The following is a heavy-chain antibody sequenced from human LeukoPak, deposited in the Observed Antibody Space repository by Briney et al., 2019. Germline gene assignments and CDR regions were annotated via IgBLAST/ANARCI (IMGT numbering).Heavy chain of an antibody. D-gene: IGHD2-2*01. J-gene: IGHJ6*03. Sequence: PGGSLRLSCAASGFSFSGYWITWVRQAPGNGLEWVANIKQDGSDKNYVDSVKGRFTISRDNAKNSLYLQMNSLRAEDTAVYYCARSSAIAYYYMDVWGKGTTVTVSS. CDR3: ARSSAIAYYYMDV. V-gene: IGHV3-7*01. CDR2: IKQDGSDK. CDR1: GFSFSGYW.